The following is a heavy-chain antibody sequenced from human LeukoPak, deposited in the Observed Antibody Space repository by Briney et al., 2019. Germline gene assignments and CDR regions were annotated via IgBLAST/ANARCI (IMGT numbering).Heavy chain of an antibody. CDR1: GFTLGSHD. CDR3: VREARGYHYTYFAY. J-gene: IGHJ4*02. V-gene: IGHV3-13*01. D-gene: IGHD5-18*01. Sequence: PGGSLRLSCTASGFTLGSHDMHWVRQIPGQGLEWVAAVSSGFHAFFADSVQGRFTVSREDVRNSLYLQMNSLRAGDTAVYYCVREARGYHYTYFAYWGQGTLVTVSS. CDR2: VSSGFHA.